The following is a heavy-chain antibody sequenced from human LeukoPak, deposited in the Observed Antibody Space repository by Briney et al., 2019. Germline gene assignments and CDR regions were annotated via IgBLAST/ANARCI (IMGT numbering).Heavy chain of an antibody. J-gene: IGHJ6*02. Sequence: ASVKVSCKASGYTFTSYYMHWVRQAPGQGLEWMGIINPSGGSTSYVQKFQGRVTMTRDTSTSTVYMELSSLRSEDTAVYYCARDLRLYDFWSGYYFHYYYYYGMDVWGQGTTVTVSS. CDR3: ARDLRLYDFWSGYYFHYYYYYGMDV. V-gene: IGHV1-46*01. D-gene: IGHD3-3*01. CDR1: GYTFTSYY. CDR2: INPSGGST.